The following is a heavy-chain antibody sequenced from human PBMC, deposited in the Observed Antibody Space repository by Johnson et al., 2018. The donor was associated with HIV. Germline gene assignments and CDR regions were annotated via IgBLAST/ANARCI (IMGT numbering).Heavy chain of an antibody. CDR2: IKRKIEGETT. V-gene: IGHV3-15*01. J-gene: IGHJ3*02. CDR3: TTAIVIDAFDI. D-gene: IGHD3-16*02. CDR1: GFTFSNVW. Sequence: VQLVESGGGLVKPGGSLRLSCAASGFTFSNVWMTWDRQAPGKGLEWVGRIKRKIEGETTDYAAPVKGRFTISRDDSKNTLYLQMNSLTTEDTAVYYCTTAIVIDAFDIWGQGTMVTVSS.